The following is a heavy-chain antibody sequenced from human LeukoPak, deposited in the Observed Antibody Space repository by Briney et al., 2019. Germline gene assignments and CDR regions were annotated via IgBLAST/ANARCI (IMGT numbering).Heavy chain of an antibody. V-gene: IGHV3-30*04. J-gene: IGHJ6*02. Sequence: GGSLRLSCAASGFTFSSYAMHWVRQAPGKGPEWVAVISYDGSNKYYADSVKGRFTISRDNSKNTLYLQMNSLRAEDTAVYYCARDLLLWFGELAYGMDVWGQGTTVTVSS. CDR2: ISYDGSNK. D-gene: IGHD3-10*01. CDR3: ARDLLLWFGELAYGMDV. CDR1: GFTFSSYA.